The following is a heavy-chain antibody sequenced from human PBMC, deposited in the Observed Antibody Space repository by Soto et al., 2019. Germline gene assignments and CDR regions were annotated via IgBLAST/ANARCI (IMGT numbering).Heavy chain of an antibody. CDR1: GFTFSSYG. CDR2: ISYDGSNK. J-gene: IGHJ4*01. Sequence: GGSLRLSCAASGFTFSSYGMHWVRQAPGKGLEWVAVISYDGSNKYYADSVKGRFTISRDNSKNTLYLQMNSLRAEDTAVYYCASGLRFLYGYFDYWGQGTLVTVSS. CDR3: ASGLRFLYGYFDY. V-gene: IGHV3-30*03. D-gene: IGHD3-3*01.